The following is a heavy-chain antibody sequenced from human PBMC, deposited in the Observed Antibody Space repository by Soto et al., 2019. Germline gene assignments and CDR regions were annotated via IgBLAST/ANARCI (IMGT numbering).Heavy chain of an antibody. CDR1: GFTFSSYA. CDR3: ARDHYDYVWGSYRSLGY. V-gene: IGHV3-30-3*01. Sequence: GGSLRLSCAASGFTFSSYAMHWVRQAPGKGLEWVAVISYDGSNKYYADSVKGRFTISRDNSKNTLYLQMNSLRAEDTAVYHCARDHYDYVWGSYRSLGYWGQGTLVTVSS. D-gene: IGHD3-16*02. CDR2: ISYDGSNK. J-gene: IGHJ4*02.